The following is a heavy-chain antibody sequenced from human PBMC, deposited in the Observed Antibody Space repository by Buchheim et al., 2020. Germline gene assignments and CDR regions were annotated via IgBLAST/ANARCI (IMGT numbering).Heavy chain of an antibody. CDR3: ARGGRYGDYVKGYFDY. Sequence: QVQLVESGGGVVQPGRSLRLSCAASGFTFSSYAMHWVRQAPGKGLEWVAVISYDGSNKYYADSVKGRFTISRDNSKKTLYLQMNSLRAEDTAVYYCARGGRYGDYVKGYFDYWGQGTL. J-gene: IGHJ4*02. CDR2: ISYDGSNK. D-gene: IGHD4-17*01. V-gene: IGHV3-30-3*01. CDR1: GFTFSSYA.